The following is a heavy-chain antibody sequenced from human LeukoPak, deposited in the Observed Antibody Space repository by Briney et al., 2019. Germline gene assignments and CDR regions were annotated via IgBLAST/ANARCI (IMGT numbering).Heavy chain of an antibody. V-gene: IGHV1-2*02. D-gene: IGHD3-22*01. Sequence: ASVKVSCKASGYTFTDYYMHWVRQAPGQGLEWMGWINPNSGGTNYAQKFQGRVTMTRDTSISTAYMELSRLRSDDTAVYYCARASYYYDSSAYPGYYFDYWGQGTLVTVSS. J-gene: IGHJ4*02. CDR1: GYTFTDYY. CDR3: ARASYYYDSSAYPGYYFDY. CDR2: INPNSGGT.